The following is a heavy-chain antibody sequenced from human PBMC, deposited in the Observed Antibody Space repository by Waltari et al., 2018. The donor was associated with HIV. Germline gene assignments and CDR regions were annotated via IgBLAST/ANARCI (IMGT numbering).Heavy chain of an antibody. CDR1: GVSISSGDSY. J-gene: IGHJ4*02. CDR2: IYYSGST. Sequence: QVQLQESGPGLVKPSQTLSLTCPVSGVSISSGDSYWSWIRQPPGKGLEWIGYIYYSGSTYYNPSLKSRVTISVDTSKNQFYLKLSSVTAADTAVYYCARVRGPYDSSGYFQYYFDYWSQGTLVTVSS. CDR3: ARVRGPYDSSGYFQYYFDY. D-gene: IGHD3-22*01. V-gene: IGHV4-30-4*01.